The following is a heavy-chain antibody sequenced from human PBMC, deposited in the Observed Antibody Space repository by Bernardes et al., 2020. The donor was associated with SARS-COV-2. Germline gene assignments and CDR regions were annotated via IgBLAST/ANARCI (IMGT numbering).Heavy chain of an antibody. CDR1: GATFTASY. Sequence: VQVTSEPSGATFTASYTHWVRQAPCQGLEWMGWLNPNSGATYSAQKFQGRVTMTTDTSISTAYMELSSLTYDDTAIYYCATGGGDGGYWGQGTLVTVSS. D-gene: IGHD3-16*01. J-gene: IGHJ4*02. CDR3: ATGGGDGGY. V-gene: IGHV1-2*02. CDR2: LNPNSGAT.